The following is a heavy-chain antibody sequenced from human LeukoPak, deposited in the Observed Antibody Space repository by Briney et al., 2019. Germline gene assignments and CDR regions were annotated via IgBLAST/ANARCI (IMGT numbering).Heavy chain of an antibody. CDR3: ARLDYGDYDAFDI. D-gene: IGHD4-17*01. CDR1: GGSISSSSYY. J-gene: IGHJ3*02. Sequence: SETLSLTCTVSGGSISSSSYYWGWIRQPPGKGLEWIGSIYYSGSTYYSPSLKSRVTISVDTSKNQFSLKLSSVTAADTAVYYCARLDYGDYDAFDIWGQGTMVTVSS. V-gene: IGHV4-39*01. CDR2: IYYSGST.